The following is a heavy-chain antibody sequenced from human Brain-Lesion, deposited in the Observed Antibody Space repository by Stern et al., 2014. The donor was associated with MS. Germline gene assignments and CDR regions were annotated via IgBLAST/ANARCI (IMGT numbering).Heavy chain of an antibody. Sequence: VQLVESGAEVKKPGASVKVSCKVSGYTLTELSMHWVRQAPGQGLEWMGTFDPEDGETIYAQQFQGRVTMTEDTSTDTAYMELSSLRSEDTAVYYCATGDFRQQLVPGPYYFYGMDVWGQGTTVTVS. J-gene: IGHJ6*02. CDR2: FDPEDGET. CDR3: ATGDFRQQLVPGPYYFYGMDV. D-gene: IGHD6-13*01. V-gene: IGHV1-24*01. CDR1: GYTLTELS.